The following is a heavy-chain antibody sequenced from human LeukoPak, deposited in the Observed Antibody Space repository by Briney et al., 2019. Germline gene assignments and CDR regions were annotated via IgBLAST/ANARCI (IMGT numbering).Heavy chain of an antibody. J-gene: IGHJ4*02. CDR2: IRYDGSNK. CDR3: AKDPYSGSYRPDY. D-gene: IGHD1-26*01. CDR1: GFTFSSYG. Sequence: PGGSLRLSCAASGFTFSSYGMHWVRQAPGKGLEWVAFIRYDGSNKYYADSVKGRFTISRDNSKNTLYLQMNSLRAEDTAVYYCAKDPYSGSYRPDYWGQGTLVTVSS. V-gene: IGHV3-30*02.